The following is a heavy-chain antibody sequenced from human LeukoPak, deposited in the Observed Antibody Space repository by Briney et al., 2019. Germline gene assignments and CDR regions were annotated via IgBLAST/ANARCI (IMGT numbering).Heavy chain of an antibody. CDR2: ISYDGSNK. D-gene: IGHD2-2*01. Sequence: GRSLRLSCAASGFTFSSYAMHWVRQAPGKGLEWVAVISYDGSNKYCADSVKGRFTISRDNSKNTLYLQMNSLRAEDTAVYYCARDPYDIVVVPAATFDYWGQGTLVTVSS. CDR1: GFTFSSYA. V-gene: IGHV3-30*01. CDR3: ARDPYDIVVVPAATFDY. J-gene: IGHJ4*02.